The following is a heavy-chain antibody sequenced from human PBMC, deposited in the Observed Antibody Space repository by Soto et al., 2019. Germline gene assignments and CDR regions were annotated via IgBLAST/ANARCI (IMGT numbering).Heavy chain of an antibody. CDR3: ARRLPTAGLFDY. Sequence: QVQLQESGPGLVKPSQTLSLTCTVSGGSINSGGYYWSWIRQHPGKGLEWVGYIYYSGTTYYNPSLQSRLTISRDTAKNQFSLKLTSVTAADTAVYSCARRLPTAGLFDYWGQGTLVTVSS. J-gene: IGHJ4*02. CDR1: GGSINSGGYY. D-gene: IGHD2-15*01. CDR2: IYYSGTT. V-gene: IGHV4-31*03.